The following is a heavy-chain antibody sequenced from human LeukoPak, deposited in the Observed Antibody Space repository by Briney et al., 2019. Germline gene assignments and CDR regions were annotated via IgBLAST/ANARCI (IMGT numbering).Heavy chain of an antibody. D-gene: IGHD3-16*01. CDR1: GFTFSSYS. V-gene: IGHV3-21*01. CDR2: ISSSSSYI. Sequence: GGSLRLSCAASGFTFSSYSMDWVRQAPGKGLEWVSSISSSSSYIYYADSVKGRFTISRDNAKNSLYLQMNSLRAEDTAVYYCARDWGYYYYYGMDVWGQGTTVTVSS. CDR3: ARDWGYYYYYGMDV. J-gene: IGHJ6*02.